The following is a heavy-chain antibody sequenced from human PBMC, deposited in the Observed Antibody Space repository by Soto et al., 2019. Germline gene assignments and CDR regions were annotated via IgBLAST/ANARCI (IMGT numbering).Heavy chain of an antibody. V-gene: IGHV1-69*01. CDR3: ARYSSGWYFDY. Sequence: QVQLVQSGAEVKKPGSSVKVSCKASGGTFSSYAISWVRQAPGQGLEWMGGIIPIFGTANYAQKFQGRVTITADESTNTAYMELSSLISEDTAVYYCARYSSGWYFDYWGQGTLVTVSS. J-gene: IGHJ4*02. D-gene: IGHD6-19*01. CDR2: IIPIFGTA. CDR1: GGTFSSYA.